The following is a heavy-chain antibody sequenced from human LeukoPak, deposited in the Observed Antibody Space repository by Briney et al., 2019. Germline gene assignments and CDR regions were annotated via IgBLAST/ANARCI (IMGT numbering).Heavy chain of an antibody. D-gene: IGHD5-24*01. J-gene: IGHJ4*02. V-gene: IGHV3-23*01. Sequence: PGGSLRLSCAASGFTFRTYAMTWVRQAPGKGLEWVSAISNSGGSTYYADSVRGRFTISRDNSKNTLYLQMNSLRAEDTAVHYCANRPEMATMPHGFDYWGQGTLVTVSS. CDR1: GFTFRTYA. CDR3: ANRPEMATMPHGFDY. CDR2: ISNSGGST.